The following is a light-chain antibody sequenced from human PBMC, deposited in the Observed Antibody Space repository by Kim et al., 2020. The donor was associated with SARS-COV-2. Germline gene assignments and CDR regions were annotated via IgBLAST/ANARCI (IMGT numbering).Light chain of an antibody. V-gene: IGLV3-19*01. CDR2: GKN. CDR1: SLRSYY. CDR3: NSRDSSGNRV. Sequence: SSELTQDPAVSVALGQTVRFTCQGDSLRSYYASWYQQKPGQAPVLVIYGKNNRPSGIPDRFSGSSSGNTASLTITGAQAEDEADYYCNSRDSSGNRVFGGGTQLTVL. J-gene: IGLJ2*01.